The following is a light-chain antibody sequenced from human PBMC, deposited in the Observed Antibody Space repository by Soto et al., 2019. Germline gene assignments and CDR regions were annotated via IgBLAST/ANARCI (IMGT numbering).Light chain of an antibody. CDR1: QSVSSY. V-gene: IGKV3-20*01. J-gene: IGKJ3*01. Sequence: TLSLSPGERATLSCRASQSVSSYLAWYQQKPGQAPRLLIYDASNRATGIPARFSGSGSGTDFTLTISRLEPEDFAVYYCQQYGSSPRTFGPGTKVDIK. CDR2: DAS. CDR3: QQYGSSPRT.